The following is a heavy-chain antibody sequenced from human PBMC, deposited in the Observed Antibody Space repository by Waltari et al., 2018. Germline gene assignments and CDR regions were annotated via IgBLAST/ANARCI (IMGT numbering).Heavy chain of an antibody. D-gene: IGHD2-15*01. CDR3: ARGPSSVVVVAEPDYYYGMDV. Sequence: QVQLVESGGGVVQPGRSLRLSCAASGFTFSSYAMPWVRQAPGKGLGWVAVISHDGSNKYYADSVKGRFTISRDKSKNTLDLQMNSLRAEDTAVYYCARGPSSVVVVAEPDYYYGMDVWGQGTTVTVSS. V-gene: IGHV3-30*01. CDR1: GFTFSSYA. CDR2: ISHDGSNK. J-gene: IGHJ6*02.